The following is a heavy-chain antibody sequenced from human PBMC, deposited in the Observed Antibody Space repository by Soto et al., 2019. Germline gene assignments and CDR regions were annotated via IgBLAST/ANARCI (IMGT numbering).Heavy chain of an antibody. D-gene: IGHD6-13*01. J-gene: IGHJ5*02. CDR3: ARGRRSKTATAGTGWFDP. V-gene: IGHV4-30-2*06. CDR1: GDSISSGGLS. CDR2: IYYPGLT. Sequence: QLQLQESGSGLLKPSQTLSLNCSVSGDSISSGGLSWNWLRQSPGRGLEWIGYIYYPGLTYYNPSLKGRGSMSLDTSENQVSLSLSSVTAADSAVYYCARGRRSKTATAGTGWFDPWGPGTLVTVSS.